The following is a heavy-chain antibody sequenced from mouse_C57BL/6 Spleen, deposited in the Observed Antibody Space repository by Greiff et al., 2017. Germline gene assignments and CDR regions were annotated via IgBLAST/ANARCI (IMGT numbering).Heavy chain of an antibody. V-gene: IGHV5-15*01. CDR1: GFTFSDYG. Sequence: EVKLQESGGGLVQPGGSLKLSCAASGFTFSDYGMAWVRQAPRKGPEWVAFISNLAYSIYYADTVTGRFTISRENAKNTLYLEMSSLRSEDTAMYYCARQSYGSSHAMDYWGQGTSVTVSS. CDR2: ISNLAYSI. J-gene: IGHJ4*01. CDR3: ARQSYGSSHAMDY. D-gene: IGHD1-1*01.